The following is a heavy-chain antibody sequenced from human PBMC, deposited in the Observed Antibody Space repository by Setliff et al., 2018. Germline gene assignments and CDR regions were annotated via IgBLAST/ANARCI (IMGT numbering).Heavy chain of an antibody. CDR2: IFYDGNT. J-gene: IGHJ4*02. CDR3: ATLRTSTHFDY. CDR1: GYYIRSGYY. V-gene: IGHV4-38-2*01. Sequence: PSETLSLTCVVSGYYIRSGYYWGWIRQHPGKGLEWIRSIFYDGNTFYNPSLKSRVTMSVDTPKNQFSLKLSSVTAADTAVYYCATLRTSTHFDYWGQGTLVTVSS. D-gene: IGHD1-1*01.